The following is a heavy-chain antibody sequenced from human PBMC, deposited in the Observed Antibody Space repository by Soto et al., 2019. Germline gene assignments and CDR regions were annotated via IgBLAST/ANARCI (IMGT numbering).Heavy chain of an antibody. CDR1: GYTFTSYD. V-gene: IGHV1-8*01. J-gene: IGHJ6*02. D-gene: IGHD6-13*01. CDR3: ARLGYSISWYYYYYYGMDV. Sequence: QVQLVQSGAEVKKPGASVKVSCKASGYTFTSYDINWVRQATGQGLEWMGWMNPNSGNTGYAQKFQGRVTXTXNXXISTAYMELSSLRSEDTAVYYCARLGYSISWYYYYYYGMDVWGQGTTVTVSS. CDR2: MNPNSGNT.